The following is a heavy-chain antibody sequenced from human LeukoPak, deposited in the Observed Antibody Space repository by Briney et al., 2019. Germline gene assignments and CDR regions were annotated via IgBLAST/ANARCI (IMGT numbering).Heavy chain of an antibody. Sequence: ASVKVSCKASGYTFTSYGISWVRQAPGQGLEWMGWISAYNGNTNYAQKLQGRVTMTTDTSTSTAYMELRSLRSDDTAVYYCAASSGRLRYWYFDLWGRGTLVTVSP. J-gene: IGHJ2*01. CDR3: AASSGRLRYWYFDL. CDR1: GYTFTSYG. V-gene: IGHV1-18*01. D-gene: IGHD6-19*01. CDR2: ISAYNGNT.